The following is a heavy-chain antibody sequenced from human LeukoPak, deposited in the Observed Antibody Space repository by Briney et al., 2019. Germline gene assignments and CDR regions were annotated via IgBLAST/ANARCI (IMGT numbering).Heavy chain of an antibody. V-gene: IGHV4-59*01. CDR2: IHYSGST. D-gene: IGHD1-7*01. CDR3: ARANYDLYYGMDV. CDR1: DGSISSDY. Sequence: PSETLSLTCNVSDGSISSDYWSWIRQPPGKGLEWIGCIHYSGSTNYNPSLKSRVTISVDTSKNQFSLKVTSVTAADTAVYYCARANYDLYYGMDVWGQGTTVTVSS. J-gene: IGHJ6*02.